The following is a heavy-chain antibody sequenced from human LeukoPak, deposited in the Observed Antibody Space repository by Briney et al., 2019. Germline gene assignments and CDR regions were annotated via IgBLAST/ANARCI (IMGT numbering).Heavy chain of an antibody. CDR2: VYYSGST. D-gene: IGHD3-9*01. J-gene: IGHJ4*02. CDR3: ARSSSVLRYFDWSH. CDR1: GGSISSYC. Sequence: PSETLSLTCTVSGGSISSYCWNWIRQPPGKGLEWIGYVYYSGSTNYIPSLKSRVTISVDTSKNQFSLRLSSVTAADTAVYYCARSSSVLRYFDWSHWGQGTLVTVSS. V-gene: IGHV4-59*01.